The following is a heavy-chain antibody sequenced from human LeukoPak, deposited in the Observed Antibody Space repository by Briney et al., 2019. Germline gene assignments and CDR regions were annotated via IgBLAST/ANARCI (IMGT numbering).Heavy chain of an antibody. CDR2: ISGSGGST. Sequence: RSGGSLRLSCAASGFTFSSYAMSWVRQAPGKGLEWVSGISGSGGSTYYADSVKGRFTISRDNSKNTLYLQMNSLRAEDTAVYYCANHLTVTINVFFDYWGQGTLVTVSS. J-gene: IGHJ4*02. V-gene: IGHV3-23*01. D-gene: IGHD4-17*01. CDR1: GFTFSSYA. CDR3: ANHLTVTINVFFDY.